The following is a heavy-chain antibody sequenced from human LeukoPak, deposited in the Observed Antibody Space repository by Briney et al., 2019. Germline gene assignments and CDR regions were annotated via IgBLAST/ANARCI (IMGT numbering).Heavy chain of an antibody. V-gene: IGHV4-59*01. Sequence: SETLSLTCTVSGGSISYYYWSWIRQSPGKGLEWIGYIYYSGTTNSNPSLKSRVTISVDTSKNQFSLQLRSVTAADTAVYYCAREDPQTTVPEGMDVWGQGTTVIVSS. CDR2: IYYSGTT. CDR1: GGSISYYY. D-gene: IGHD4-17*01. CDR3: AREDPQTTVPEGMDV. J-gene: IGHJ6*02.